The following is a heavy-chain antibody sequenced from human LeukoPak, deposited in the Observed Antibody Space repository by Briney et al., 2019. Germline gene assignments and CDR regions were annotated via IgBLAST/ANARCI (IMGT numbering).Heavy chain of an antibody. V-gene: IGHV3-30-3*01. CDR1: GFTFSSYA. J-gene: IGHJ3*02. D-gene: IGHD2-2*01. CDR2: ISYDGSNK. CDR3: AKDSGRYCSSTGCYGGWVYAFDI. Sequence: GGSLRLSCAASGFTFSSYAMHWVRQAPGKGLEWVAVISYDGSNKYYADSVKGRFTISRDNSKNTLYLQMNSLRAEDTAVYYCAKDSGRYCSSTGCYGGWVYAFDIWGQGTMVTVSS.